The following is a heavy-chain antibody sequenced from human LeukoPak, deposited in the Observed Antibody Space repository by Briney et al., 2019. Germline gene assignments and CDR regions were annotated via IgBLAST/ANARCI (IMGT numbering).Heavy chain of an antibody. D-gene: IGHD3-10*01. J-gene: IGHJ6*03. V-gene: IGHV4-61*02. Sequence: PSETLSLTCTVSGGSISSSSYYWGWIRQPAGKGLEWIGRIYTSGSTNYNPSLKSRVTMSVDTSKNQFSLKLSSVTAADTAVYYCARGGAGYYYGSGSLYYMDVWGKGTTVTISS. CDR1: GGSISSSSYY. CDR2: IYTSGST. CDR3: ARGGAGYYYGSGSLYYMDV.